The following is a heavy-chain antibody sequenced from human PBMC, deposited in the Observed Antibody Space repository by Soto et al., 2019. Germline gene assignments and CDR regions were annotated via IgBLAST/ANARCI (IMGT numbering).Heavy chain of an antibody. V-gene: IGHV3-9*01. CDR1: GFTFDDYA. CDR3: AKARRRVYYYYYMDV. J-gene: IGHJ6*03. CDR2: ISWNSGSI. Sequence: GGSLRLSCAASGFTFDDYAMHWVRQAPGKGLEWVSGISWNSGSIGYADSVKGRFTISRDNAKNSLYLQMNSLRAEDTALCYCAKARRRVYYYYYMDVWGKGTTVTVSS.